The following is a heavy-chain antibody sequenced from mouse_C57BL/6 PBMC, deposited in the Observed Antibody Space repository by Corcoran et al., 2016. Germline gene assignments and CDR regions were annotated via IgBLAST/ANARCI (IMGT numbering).Heavy chain of an antibody. CDR3: AREELYYGNYDAMDY. CDR2: INTYSGVP. V-gene: IGHV9-3*01. CDR1: GYTFTTYG. Sequence: QIQLVQSGPELKKPGETVKISCKASGYTFTTYGMSWVKQAPGKGLKWMGWINTYSGVPTYADDFKGRFAFSLETSASTAYLQINNLKNEDTATYSCAREELYYGNYDAMDYWGQGTSVTVSS. D-gene: IGHD2-1*01. J-gene: IGHJ4*01.